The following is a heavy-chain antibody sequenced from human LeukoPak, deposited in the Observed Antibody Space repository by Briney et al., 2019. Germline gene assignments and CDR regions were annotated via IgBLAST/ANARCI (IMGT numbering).Heavy chain of an antibody. V-gene: IGHV3-21*01. J-gene: IGHJ4*02. D-gene: IGHD5-12*01. CDR2: IDSSSSYI. CDR1: GFTFSNSD. Sequence: GGSLSLSCATSGFTFSNSDMNWVRQAPGKGLEWVSSIDSSSSYIYYADSVKGRFIISRDNAKNSLYLQMNSLRAEDAAVYYCARAWPEIVATIFDYWGQGTLVTVSS. CDR3: ARAWPEIVATIFDY.